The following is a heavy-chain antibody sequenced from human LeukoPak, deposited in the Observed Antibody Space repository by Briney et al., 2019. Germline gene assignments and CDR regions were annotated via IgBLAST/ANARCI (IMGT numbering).Heavy chain of an antibody. J-gene: IGHJ4*02. CDR1: GFTFSSYW. D-gene: IGHD2-21*01. CDR2: IKQDGSEK. Sequence: GGSLRLSCAASGFTFSSYWMSWVRQAPGKGLEWVANIKQDGSEKHYLDSVKGRFTISRDNAKNSLYLQMNSLRVEDTAVYYCVRVVGESHFDYWGQGTLVTVSS. CDR3: VRVVGESHFDY. V-gene: IGHV3-7*01.